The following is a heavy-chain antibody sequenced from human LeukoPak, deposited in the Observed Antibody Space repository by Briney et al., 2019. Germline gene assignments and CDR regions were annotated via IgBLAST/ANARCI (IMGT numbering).Heavy chain of an antibody. Sequence: PSETLSLTCTVSVVSISSYYWSWIRQPPGKGLEWIGYIYDSGSTNYNPSLKSRVTISVDTSKNQFSLKLSSVTAADTAVYYCASLGGAAFDIWGQGTMVTVSS. D-gene: IGHD2-21*01. CDR2: IYDSGST. J-gene: IGHJ3*02. V-gene: IGHV4-59*08. CDR3: ASLGGAAFDI. CDR1: VVSISSYY.